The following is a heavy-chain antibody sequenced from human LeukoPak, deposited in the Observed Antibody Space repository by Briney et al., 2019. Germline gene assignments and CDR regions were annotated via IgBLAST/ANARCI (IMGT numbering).Heavy chain of an antibody. V-gene: IGHV3-48*02. J-gene: IGHJ4*02. CDR3: ARYFAS. CDR1: GFIFSNYS. CDR2: ISSSGSTT. Sequence: AGSLRLSCAASGFIFSNYSMNWVRQAPGKGLEWVSYISSSGSTTSYADSVKGRFTISRDNAKNSLFLLMNSLRDEDTAVYFCARYFASWGQGTLVTVSS.